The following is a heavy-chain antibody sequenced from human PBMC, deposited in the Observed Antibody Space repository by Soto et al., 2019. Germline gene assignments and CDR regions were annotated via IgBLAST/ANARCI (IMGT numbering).Heavy chain of an antibody. V-gene: IGHV4-4*07. D-gene: IGHD3-9*01. CDR2: IYTSGST. CDR3: AREYFGKGFNVLRYFDWPSYYYYGMDV. Sequence: NPSETLSLTXTVSGGSISSYYWSWIRQPAEKGLEWIGRIYTSGSTNYNPSLKSRVTMSVDTSKNQFPLKLSSVTAADTAVYYCAREYFGKGFNVLRYFDWPSYYYYGMDVWGQGTTVTVSS. CDR1: GGSISSYY. J-gene: IGHJ6*02.